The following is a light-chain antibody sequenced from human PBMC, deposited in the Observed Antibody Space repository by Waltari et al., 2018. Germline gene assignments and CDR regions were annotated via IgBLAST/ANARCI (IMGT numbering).Light chain of an antibody. V-gene: IGKV1-39*01. CDR2: AAS. CDR1: QSISSY. CDR3: QQSYSTPRK. Sequence: DIQMTQSPSSLSASVGDRVTITCRASQSISSYLNWYQQKPGKAPKLLIYAASSLQGGVPSRFSGSGAGTDFTLTISSLQPEDFATYYCQQSYSTPRKFGQGTKLEIK. J-gene: IGKJ2*01.